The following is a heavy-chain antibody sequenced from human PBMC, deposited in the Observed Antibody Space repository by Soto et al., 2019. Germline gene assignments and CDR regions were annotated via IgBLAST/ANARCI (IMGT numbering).Heavy chain of an antibody. CDR2: INSDGSST. CDR1: GFTFSSHW. D-gene: IGHD3-16*01. V-gene: IGHV3-74*01. Sequence: EVQLVESGGGLVQPGGSLRLSCAASGFTFSSHWMHWVRQAPGKGLVWVSRINSDGSSTSYADSVKGRFTISRDNAKNTLYLQMNSLRAEDTAVYYCARDPRWVGAYYFDDWGQGTLVTVSS. CDR3: ARDPRWVGAYYFDD. J-gene: IGHJ4*02.